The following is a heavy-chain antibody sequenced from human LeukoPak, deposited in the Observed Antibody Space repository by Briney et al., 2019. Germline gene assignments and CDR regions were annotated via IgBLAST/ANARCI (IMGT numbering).Heavy chain of an antibody. V-gene: IGHV3-20*04. Sequence: GESLRLSCAASGFTFDDYGMSWVRQAPGKGLEWVSGIIWSGGSTGYVDSVKGRFTISRDNAKNSLYLQMNSLRAEDTAVYYCARDYTGGWNDYWGQGTLVTVSS. CDR3: ARDYTGGWNDY. CDR1: GFTFDDYG. CDR2: IIWSGGST. D-gene: IGHD7-27*01. J-gene: IGHJ4*02.